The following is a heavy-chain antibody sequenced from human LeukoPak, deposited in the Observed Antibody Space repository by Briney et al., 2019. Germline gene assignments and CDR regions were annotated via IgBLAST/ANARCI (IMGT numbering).Heavy chain of an antibody. D-gene: IGHD6-13*01. CDR1: GYTFTSYD. Sequence: GASVKVSCKASGYTFTSYDINWVRQATGQGLEWMGWMNPNSGNTGYAQRFQGRVTMTKNTSINTAYMELSSLRSDDTAVYYCTRGATEWSSGWYRTFDYWGQGTLVTVSS. CDR2: MNPNSGNT. V-gene: IGHV1-8*01. CDR3: TRGATEWSSGWYRTFDY. J-gene: IGHJ4*02.